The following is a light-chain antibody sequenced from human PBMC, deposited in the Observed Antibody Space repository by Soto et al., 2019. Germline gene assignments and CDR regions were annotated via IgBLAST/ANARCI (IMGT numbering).Light chain of an antibody. J-gene: IGKJ4*01. CDR3: QPYGSSPGLT. V-gene: IGKV3-20*01. Sequence: EIVLTQSPGTLSLSPGERATLSCRASQSVSSSYLAWYQQRTGQAPRLLIYGASSRATGIPDRFSGSGSGTDFTLTISRLEPDDLAVYYCQPYGSSPGLTFGGGTKVEIK. CDR2: GAS. CDR1: QSVSSSY.